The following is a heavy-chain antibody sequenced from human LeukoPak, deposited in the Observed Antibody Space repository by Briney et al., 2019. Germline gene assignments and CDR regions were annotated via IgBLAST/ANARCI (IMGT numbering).Heavy chain of an antibody. D-gene: IGHD4-11*01. V-gene: IGHV3-7*01. CDR1: GFTFSSYW. CDR3: ARDGRDYGNYFSYYDYYYMDV. CDR2: IKQDGSEK. J-gene: IGHJ6*03. Sequence: GGSLRLSCAASGFTFSSYWMSWVRQAPGKGLEWVANIKQDGSEKYYVDSVKGRFTISRDNAKNSLYLQMNSLRAEDTAVYYCARDGRDYGNYFSYYDYYYMDVWGKGTTVTVSS.